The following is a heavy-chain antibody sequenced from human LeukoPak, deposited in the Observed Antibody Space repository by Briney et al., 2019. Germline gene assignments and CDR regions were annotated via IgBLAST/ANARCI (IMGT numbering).Heavy chain of an antibody. CDR2: IRSKANSYAT. CDR1: GFTFSGSA. D-gene: IGHD6-19*01. Sequence: GGSLKLSCAASGFTFSGSAMPWVRQASGKGLEWVGRIRSKANSYATAYAASVKGRFTISRDNAKNSLYLQMNSLRAEDTALYYCAREWGLSAVAGTQFFEYWGQGTLVTVSS. V-gene: IGHV3-73*01. CDR3: AREWGLSAVAGTQFFEY. J-gene: IGHJ4*02.